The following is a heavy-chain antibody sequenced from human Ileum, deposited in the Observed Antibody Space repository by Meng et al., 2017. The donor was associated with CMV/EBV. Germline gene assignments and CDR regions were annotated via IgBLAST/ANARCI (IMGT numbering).Heavy chain of an antibody. CDR3: ARVVGVNNWYFDL. CDR1: EFTFSSYA. V-gene: IGHV3-23*03. CDR2: IYSGGSST. D-gene: IGHD1-26*01. J-gene: IGHJ2*01. Sequence: ASEFTFSSYAMSWVRQAPGKGLEWVSIIYSGGSSTYYADSVKGRFTISRDNSKNTLYLQMNSLRAEDTAVHYCARVVGVNNWYFDLWGRGTLVTVSS.